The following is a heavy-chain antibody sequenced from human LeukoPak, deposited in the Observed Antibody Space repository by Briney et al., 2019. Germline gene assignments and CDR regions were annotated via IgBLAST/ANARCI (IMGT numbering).Heavy chain of an antibody. V-gene: IGHV1-46*01. CDR1: GYTFTSYY. D-gene: IGHD3-22*01. J-gene: IGHJ4*02. Sequence: EASVKVSCKASGYTFTSYYMHWVRQAPGQGLEWMGIINPSGGSTSYAQKFQGRVTITADKSTSTAYMELSSLRSEDTAVYYCARSGDHYYDSSGYPYWGQGTLVTVSS. CDR2: INPSGGST. CDR3: ARSGDHYYDSSGYPY.